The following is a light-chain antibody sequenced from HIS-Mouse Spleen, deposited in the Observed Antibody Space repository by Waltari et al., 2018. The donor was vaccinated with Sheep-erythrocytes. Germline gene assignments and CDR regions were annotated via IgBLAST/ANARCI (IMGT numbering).Light chain of an antibody. J-gene: IGLJ2*01. V-gene: IGLV2-23*02. CDR2: EVS. CDR3: CSYAGSSTFHVV. Sequence: QSALTQPPSASGSPGQSVTIYCTGPSSDVGGYHYVSWYQQHPGKAPKLMIYEVSKRPSGVSNRFSGSKSGNTASLTISGLQAEDEADYYCCSYAGSSTFHVVFGGGTKLTVL. CDR1: SSDVGGYHY.